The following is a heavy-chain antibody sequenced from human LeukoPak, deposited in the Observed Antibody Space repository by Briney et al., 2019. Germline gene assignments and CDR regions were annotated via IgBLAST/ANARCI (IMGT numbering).Heavy chain of an antibody. D-gene: IGHD1-26*01. CDR3: GRDLGGRSGY. V-gene: IGHV3-74*01. CDR1: GFTFRTYW. Sequence: GGSLRLSCAVSGFTFRTYWMHWVRQVPGEGLVWVSRINEDARITNYADSVRGRFTISRDNAKNTLYLQMNSLRAEDSAVYYCGRDLGGRSGYWGQGALVTVSS. CDR2: INEDARIT. J-gene: IGHJ4*02.